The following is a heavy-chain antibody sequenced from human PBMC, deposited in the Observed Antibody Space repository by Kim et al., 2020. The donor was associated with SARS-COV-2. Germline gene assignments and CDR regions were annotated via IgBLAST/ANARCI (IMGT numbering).Heavy chain of an antibody. V-gene: IGHV3-30*03. CDR3: AISQSRGYFYSYFDY. CDR1: GFTFNDYA. CDR2: MSFDGSKR. J-gene: IGHJ4*02. Sequence: GGSLRLSCAASGFTFNDYAMDWVRQAPGKGLEWVAVMSFDGSKRYYADSVRGRFTISRDNSKNTVHLQMDSLSAEDTAVYYCAISQSRGYFYSYFDYWGLGTLVTVSS. D-gene: IGHD3-22*01.